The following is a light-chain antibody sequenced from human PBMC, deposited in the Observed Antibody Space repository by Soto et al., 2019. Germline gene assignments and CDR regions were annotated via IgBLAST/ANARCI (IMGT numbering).Light chain of an antibody. CDR2: EGS. J-gene: IGLJ1*01. CDR1: SSDVGSYNL. CDR3: CSYAGSSTFAYV. V-gene: IGLV2-23*03. Sequence: QSALTQPASVSGSPGQSITISCTGTSSDVGSYNLVSWYHQHPGKAPKLMISEGSKRPSGVSNRFSGSKSGNTASLTISGLQAEDEADYYCCSYAGSSTFAYVFGTGTKLTVL.